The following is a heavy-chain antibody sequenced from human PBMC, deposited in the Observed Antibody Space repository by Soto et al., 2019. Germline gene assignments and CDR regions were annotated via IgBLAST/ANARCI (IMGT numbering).Heavy chain of an antibody. J-gene: IGHJ5*02. Sequence: PSETLSLTCAVSGGSISSGGYSWSWIRQPPGKGLEGIGYIYHSGSTYYNPSLKSRVTISVDRSKNQFSLKLSSVTAADTAVYYCASCWRGYASSSTLEDHWFDPWGQGTLVTVSS. CDR2: IYHSGST. D-gene: IGHD5-12*01. CDR3: ASCWRGYASSSTLEDHWFDP. V-gene: IGHV4-30-2*01. CDR1: GGSISSGGYS.